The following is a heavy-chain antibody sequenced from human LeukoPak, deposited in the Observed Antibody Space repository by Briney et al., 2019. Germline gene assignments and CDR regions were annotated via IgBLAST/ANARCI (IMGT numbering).Heavy chain of an antibody. Sequence: SETLSLTCTVSGGSISNHSYYWGWIRQPPGKGLEWIGNIYYSGNTYYKPSLKSRATISVDTSKNQISLKLSSVTAADTAVYYCARVADGSSSSDPWGQGILVTVSS. CDR2: IYYSGNT. J-gene: IGHJ5*02. CDR3: ARVADGSSSSDP. V-gene: IGHV4-39*07. D-gene: IGHD6-13*01. CDR1: GGSISNHSYY.